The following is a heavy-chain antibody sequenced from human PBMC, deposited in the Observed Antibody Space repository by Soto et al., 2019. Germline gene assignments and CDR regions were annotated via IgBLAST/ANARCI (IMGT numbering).Heavy chain of an antibody. CDR2: IIPITATA. J-gene: IGHJ6*02. CDR3: ARSQGSSTSLEIYYYXYYGMDV. CDR1: GGTFGSYG. V-gene: IGHV1-69*13. Sequence: SVKVSCKASGGTFGSYGISWVRQAPGQGLEWMGGIIPITATANYAQRFQGRVTITADESTSTASMQLSSLRSEDTAVYYCARSQGSSTSLEIYYYXYYGMDVWGQGTTVTVSS. D-gene: IGHD2-2*01.